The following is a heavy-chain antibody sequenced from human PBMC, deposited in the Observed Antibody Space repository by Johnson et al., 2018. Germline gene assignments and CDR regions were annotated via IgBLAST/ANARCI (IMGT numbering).Heavy chain of an antibody. V-gene: IGHV3-73*01. D-gene: IGHD3-3*01. CDR1: GFTFSGSP. J-gene: IGHJ3*02. CDR3: GPFLVAYDAFDI. CDR2: IRGKPNNYAT. Sequence: VQLVESGGGLVQPGGSLILSCEASGFTFSGSPMHWVRQPSGKGLEWVGRIRGKPNNYATAYAASVKGRFTISRDDSKNTAYLRMNSLETEVTAVVYCGPFLVAYDAFDIWGQGTMVTVSS.